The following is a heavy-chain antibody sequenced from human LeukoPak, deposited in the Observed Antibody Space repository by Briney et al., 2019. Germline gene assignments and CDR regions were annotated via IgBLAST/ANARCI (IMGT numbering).Heavy chain of an antibody. Sequence: SETLSLTCAVYGGSFSGYYWSWIRQPPGKGLEWIGEINHSGSTNYNPSLKSRVTISVDTSKNQFSLKLGSVTAADTAVYYCATSTVSYIAEFDYWGQGTLVTVSS. J-gene: IGHJ4*02. CDR3: ATSTVSYIAEFDY. CDR2: INHSGST. V-gene: IGHV4-34*01. D-gene: IGHD4-17*01. CDR1: GGSFSGYY.